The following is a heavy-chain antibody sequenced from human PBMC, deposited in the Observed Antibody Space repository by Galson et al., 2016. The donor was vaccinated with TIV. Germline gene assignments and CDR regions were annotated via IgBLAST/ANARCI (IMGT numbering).Heavy chain of an antibody. J-gene: IGHJ5*02. D-gene: IGHD2-2*01. V-gene: IGHV1-18*01. Sequence: SVKVSCKASGYTFSSFGISWVRQAPGQGLEWMGWISAYTGNTNYVQKFQGRVTMTTDTSTATAHMELRSLRSDDTAVYYCARKVEQGVVVLPSAITNWFDPWGQGTLVTVSS. CDR3: ARKVEQGVVVLPSAITNWFDP. CDR1: GYTFSSFG. CDR2: ISAYTGNT.